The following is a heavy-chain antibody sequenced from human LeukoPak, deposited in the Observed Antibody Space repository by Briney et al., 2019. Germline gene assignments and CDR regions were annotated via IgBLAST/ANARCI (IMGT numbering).Heavy chain of an antibody. V-gene: IGHV1-24*01. D-gene: IGHD5-18*01. CDR3: VTGFTTMAVDYFDY. CDR2: SDPEDGER. CDR1: GKTLSDLS. Sequence: ASVKVSCKVSGKTLSDLSIHWLRQPPGKGLEWLGGSDPEDGERIYAQMFQGRVTMTEDTSIDTAYMELSSLRSEDTAVYYCVTGFTTMAVDYFDYWGQGTLVAVSP. J-gene: IGHJ4*02.